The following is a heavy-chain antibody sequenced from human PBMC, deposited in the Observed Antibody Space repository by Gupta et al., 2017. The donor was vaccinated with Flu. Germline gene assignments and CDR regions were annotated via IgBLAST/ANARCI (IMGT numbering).Heavy chain of an antibody. Sequence: CAVYGGSFSGYYWTWIRQPPGKGLEWIGEINQSVSTNYNPSLKSRVTISVDMSKNQFSLKLNSVTAADTAVYYCARGSSWGLPFRWGQGTLVTVSS. V-gene: IGHV4-34*01. CDR3: ARGSSWGLPFR. CDR1: GGSFSGYY. CDR2: INQSVST. D-gene: IGHD6-13*01. J-gene: IGHJ4*02.